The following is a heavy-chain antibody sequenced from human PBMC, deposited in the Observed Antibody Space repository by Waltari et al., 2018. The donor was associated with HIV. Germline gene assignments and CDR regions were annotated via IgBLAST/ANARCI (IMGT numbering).Heavy chain of an antibody. Sequence: EVQLLESGGGWVQPGGSLRLSCAASGFTCRSYAMRWVRQAPGKGREWVSTFSSSGGGTYYADSVKGRFTISRDNSKNTLYMQMNSLRAEDTAVYYCAKVYGGKGFDYWGQGTLVTVSS. V-gene: IGHV3-23*01. J-gene: IGHJ4*02. CDR2: FSSSGGGT. D-gene: IGHD4-17*01. CDR1: GFTCRSYA. CDR3: AKVYGGKGFDY.